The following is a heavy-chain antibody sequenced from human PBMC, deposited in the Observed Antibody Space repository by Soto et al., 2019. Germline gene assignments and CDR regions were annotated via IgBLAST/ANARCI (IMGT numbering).Heavy chain of an antibody. V-gene: IGHV3-23*01. CDR1: GFTFSSYA. J-gene: IGHJ4*02. CDR2: ISGSGGA. Sequence: GGSMRLSCAASGFTFSSYAMSWVRKATGKGLEWVSAISGSGGAQYADSVRGRFTISRDNSKNTLYLQMNSLRAEDTAVYYCARNTVAHTGYFDYWGQGTLVTVSS. CDR3: ARNTVAHTGYFDY. D-gene: IGHD6-19*01.